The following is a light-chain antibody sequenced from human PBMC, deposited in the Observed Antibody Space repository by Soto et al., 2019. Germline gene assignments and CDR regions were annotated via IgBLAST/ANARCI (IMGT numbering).Light chain of an antibody. CDR2: DNN. CDR3: QSFDTRLSDVV. J-gene: IGLJ2*01. V-gene: IGLV1-40*01. CDR1: SANIGAGYD. Sequence: QLVLTQPPSVSGAPGQSVTISCTGSSANIGAGYDVHWYQQLPGTAPKLLIYDNNNRLSGVPDRFSGSKSGTSASLAITRLQAEDEADYFCQSFDTRLSDVVFGGGTKLTVL.